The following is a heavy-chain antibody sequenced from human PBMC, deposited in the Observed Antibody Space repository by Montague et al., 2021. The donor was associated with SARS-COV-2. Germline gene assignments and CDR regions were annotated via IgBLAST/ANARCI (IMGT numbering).Heavy chain of an antibody. D-gene: IGHD4-11*01. CDR2: INHYGST. J-gene: IGHJ6*02. V-gene: IGHV4-34*01. CDR1: GGSFSGNY. Sequence: SETLSLTCAVYGGSFSGNYWSWIRQPPGKGLEWIGEINHYGSTNYNPSLKSRVTMSVDTSKNQFSLKLSSVTAADTAVYYCARGLPVTTLFYYFGMDDWGQGTTVTVSS. CDR3: ARGLPVTTLFYYFGMDD.